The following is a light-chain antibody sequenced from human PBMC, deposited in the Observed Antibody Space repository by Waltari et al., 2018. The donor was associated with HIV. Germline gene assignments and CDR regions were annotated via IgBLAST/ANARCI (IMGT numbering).Light chain of an antibody. Sequence: EIVITKSPATLSVSPGERATISCRATQSVSSNLAWYQQKPGQAPRLLIYGASTRATGIPARFSGSGSGTEFTLTISSLQSEDFAVYYCQQYNNWLGTFGQGTKVEIK. J-gene: IGKJ1*01. CDR2: GAS. CDR3: QQYNNWLGT. CDR1: QSVSSN. V-gene: IGKV3-15*01.